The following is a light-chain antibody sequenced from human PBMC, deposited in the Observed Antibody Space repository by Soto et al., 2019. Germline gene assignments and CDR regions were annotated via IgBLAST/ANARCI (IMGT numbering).Light chain of an antibody. Sequence: DIQVTQSPSTLSASVGDRVTITCRVSQSIGAWLAWYQQKPGKAPKLLVYDASTLQSGVASRFSGSGSGTEFTLIISGLQPDDSATYYCQQYTNTNNPWMFGQGTKVDI. CDR2: DAS. V-gene: IGKV1-5*01. CDR1: QSIGAW. CDR3: QQYTNTNNPWM. J-gene: IGKJ1*01.